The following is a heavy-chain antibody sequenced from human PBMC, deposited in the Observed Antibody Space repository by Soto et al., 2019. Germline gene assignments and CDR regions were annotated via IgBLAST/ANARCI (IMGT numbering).Heavy chain of an antibody. CDR3: ARDVPHNWFDS. D-gene: IGHD3-10*02. CDR2: FNRDANDI. CDR1: GGALGDYW. Sequence: EVQLVESGGGLVQPGGSRRLSGEASGGALGDYWMHWFRQAPGKGLVWVSGFNRDANDIIYADSVKGRFTASRDNAKNMVFLQMNSLRVEDTAVYYCARDVPHNWFDSWGQGTLVTVSS. J-gene: IGHJ5*01. V-gene: IGHV3-74*01.